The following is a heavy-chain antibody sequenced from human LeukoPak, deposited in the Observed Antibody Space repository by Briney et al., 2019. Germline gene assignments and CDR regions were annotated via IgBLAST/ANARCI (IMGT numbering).Heavy chain of an antibody. D-gene: IGHD3-22*01. J-gene: IGHJ3*02. CDR3: ARGGWLLGSSAFDI. CDR2: IYTSGST. CDR1: GGSISSYY. V-gene: IGHV4-4*07. Sequence: PSETLSLTCTVSGGSISSYYWSWIRQPAGKGLEWVGRIYTSGSTNYNPSLKSRVTMSVDTSKNQFSLKLSSVTAADTAVYYCARGGWLLGSSAFDIWGQGTMVTVSS.